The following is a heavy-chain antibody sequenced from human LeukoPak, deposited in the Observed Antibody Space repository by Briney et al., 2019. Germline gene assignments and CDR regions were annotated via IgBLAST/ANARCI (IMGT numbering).Heavy chain of an antibody. Sequence: PGGSLRLSCAASGFTFSSYWMHWVRHAPGKGLVWVSRINSDGSSTSYADSVKGRFTISRDNAKNTLYLQMNSLRAEDTAVYYCARESGQKWELLHFDYWGQGTLVTVSS. CDR2: INSDGSST. V-gene: IGHV3-74*01. CDR1: GFTFSSYW. CDR3: ARESGQKWELLHFDY. D-gene: IGHD1-26*01. J-gene: IGHJ4*02.